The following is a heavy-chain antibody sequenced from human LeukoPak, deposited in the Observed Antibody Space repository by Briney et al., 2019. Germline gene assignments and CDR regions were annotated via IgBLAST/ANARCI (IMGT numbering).Heavy chain of an antibody. CDR3: ARQGQAFGYYDFWSGSLLFDY. V-gene: IGHV5-51*01. CDR2: IYPGDSDT. CDR1: GYSFTSYW. D-gene: IGHD3-3*01. Sequence: GESLKISCKGSGYSFTSYWIGWVRQMPGKGLEWMGIIYPGDSDTRYSPSFQGQVTISADKSISTAYLQWSSLKASDTAMYYCARQGQAFGYYDFWSGSLLFDYWGQGTLVTVSS. J-gene: IGHJ4*02.